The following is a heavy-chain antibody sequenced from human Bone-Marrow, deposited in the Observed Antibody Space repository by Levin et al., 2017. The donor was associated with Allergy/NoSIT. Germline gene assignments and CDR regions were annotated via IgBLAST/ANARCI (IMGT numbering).Heavy chain of an antibody. J-gene: IGHJ4*02. Sequence: GESLKISCAASGFTFSDYTMNWVRQAPGKGLEWVSSISSSGAYMYYADSVKGRFTISRDNAENSLYLQMNSLRAEDTAVYYCARYYYGSVTDYKAHWGQGTLVNVAS. CDR2: ISSSGAYM. CDR1: GFTFSDYT. CDR3: ARYYYGSVTDYKAH. D-gene: IGHD3-10*01. V-gene: IGHV3-21*01.